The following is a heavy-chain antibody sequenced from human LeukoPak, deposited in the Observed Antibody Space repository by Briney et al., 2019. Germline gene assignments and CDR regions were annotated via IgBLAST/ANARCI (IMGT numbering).Heavy chain of an antibody. CDR1: GFTFSDYY. D-gene: IGHD6-13*01. J-gene: IGHJ4*02. Sequence: GGSLRLSCAASGFTFSDYYMSWIRQAPGKGLEWVSYISSSGSTIYYADSVKGRFTISRDNAKNSLYLQMNSLRAEDTALYYCAKDRGSSSWYGLGYWGQGTLVTVSS. V-gene: IGHV3-11*01. CDR2: ISSSGSTI. CDR3: AKDRGSSSWYGLGY.